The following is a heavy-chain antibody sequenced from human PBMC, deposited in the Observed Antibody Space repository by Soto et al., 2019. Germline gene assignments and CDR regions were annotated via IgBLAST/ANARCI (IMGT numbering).Heavy chain of an antibody. V-gene: IGHV1-18*01. Sequence: EASVKVSCKASGYTFTSYGISWVRQAPGQGLEWMGWISAYNGNTNYAQKLQGRVTMTTDTSTSTAYMELRSLRSDDTAVYYCARTYCISTSCYDGGPGHEDYWGQGTLVTVSS. CDR2: ISAYNGNT. CDR3: ARTYCISTSCYDGGPGHEDY. J-gene: IGHJ4*02. D-gene: IGHD2-2*01. CDR1: GYTFTSYG.